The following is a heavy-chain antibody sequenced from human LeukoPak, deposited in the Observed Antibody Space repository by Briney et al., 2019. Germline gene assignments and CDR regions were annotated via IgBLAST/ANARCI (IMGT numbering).Heavy chain of an antibody. CDR3: APTSEAYTGNWNV. V-gene: IGHV1-2*02. J-gene: IGHJ4*02. CDR1: GYTFTDDY. D-gene: IGHD1-20*01. Sequence: GASVKVSCKTSGYTFTDDYIHWVRQAPGQGLEFMGWINPDSGFTNYAQKFKGRVTMTRDTSISTAYLEVRRLRSDDTAVYYCAPTSEAYTGNWNVWGQGSLVTVSS. CDR2: INPDSGFT.